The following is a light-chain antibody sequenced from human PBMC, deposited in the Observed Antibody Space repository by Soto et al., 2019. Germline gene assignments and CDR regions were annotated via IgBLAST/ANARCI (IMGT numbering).Light chain of an antibody. CDR3: LSYTSSYTVV. CDR2: EVS. J-gene: IGLJ2*01. V-gene: IGLV2-14*01. CDR1: SSDVGTQNY. Sequence: QSALTQPASVSGSPGQSITISCTGSSSDVGTQNYVSWYQQHPDKAPKLMIYEVSDRPSGVSNRFSGSKSGNTASLTISGVQAEDEADYYCLSYTSSYTVVFGVGTKLTVL.